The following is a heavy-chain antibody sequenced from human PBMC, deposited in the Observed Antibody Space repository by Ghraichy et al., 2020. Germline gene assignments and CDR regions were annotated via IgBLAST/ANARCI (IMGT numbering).Heavy chain of an antibody. J-gene: IGHJ1*01. CDR2: MNPNSGNT. V-gene: IGHV1-8*01. CDR1: GYTFTSYD. D-gene: IGHD4-23*01. Sequence: ASVKVSCKASGYTFTSYDINWVRQATGQGLEWMGWMNPNSGNTGYAQKFQGRVTMTRNTSISTAYMELSSLRSEDTAVYYCTVVIVGGGAAFEDFQHWGQGTLVTVSS. CDR3: TVVIVGGGAAFEDFQH.